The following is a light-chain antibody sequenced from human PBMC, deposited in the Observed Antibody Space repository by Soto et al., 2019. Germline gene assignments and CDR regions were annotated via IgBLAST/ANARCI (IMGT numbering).Light chain of an antibody. CDR1: TSNFGTNP. J-gene: IGLJ2*01. CDR3: AAWDGSLNVVV. V-gene: IGLV1-44*01. Sequence: QSVLTQPPSASGTPGQRVTISCSGSTSNFGTNPVTWYQHLPGTAPKLLIYTNTQRPSGVPDRFSGSKSGTSASLAVSGLQSEDEGDYYCAAWDGSLNVVVFGGGTKLTVL. CDR2: TNT.